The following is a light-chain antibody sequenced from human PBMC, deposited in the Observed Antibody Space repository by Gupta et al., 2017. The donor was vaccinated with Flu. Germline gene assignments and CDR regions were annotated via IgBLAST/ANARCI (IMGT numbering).Light chain of an antibody. CDR1: QSVSSY. CDR2: DAA. V-gene: IGKV3-11*01. CDR3: QQRSNWPPT. J-gene: IGKJ4*01. Sequence: EIVLTQSPATLSLSTGERATLSCRASQSVSSYLAWYQQKPGQAPRLLIYDAANRATGIPARFSGSGAGTDFTLTISSREPEDFAVYYCQQRSNWPPTFGGGTKVEIK.